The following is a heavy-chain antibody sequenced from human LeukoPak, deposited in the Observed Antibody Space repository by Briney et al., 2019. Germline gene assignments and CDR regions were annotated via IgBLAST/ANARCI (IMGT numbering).Heavy chain of an antibody. Sequence: SETLSLTCTVSGGSIRSNYWSWIRQSAGKGLEWIGRIYSSGNTNYNPSLKSRVTMSVDTSKNQFSLKLSSVTAADTAVYYCARADQPGDAFDIWGQGTMVTVSS. CDR2: IYSSGNT. J-gene: IGHJ3*02. V-gene: IGHV4-4*07. D-gene: IGHD1-14*01. CDR1: GGSIRSNY. CDR3: ARADQPGDAFDI.